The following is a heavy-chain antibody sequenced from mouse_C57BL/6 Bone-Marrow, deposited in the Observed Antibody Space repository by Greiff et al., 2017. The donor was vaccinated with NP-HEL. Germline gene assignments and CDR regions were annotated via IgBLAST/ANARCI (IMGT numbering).Heavy chain of an antibody. CDR1: GFSLTSYG. J-gene: IGHJ3*01. V-gene: IGHV2-6*01. CDR2: IWGVGST. Sequence: QVQLKESGPGLVAPSQSLSITCTVSGFSLTSYGVDWVRQSPGKGLEWLGVIWGVGSTNYNSALKSRLSISKDNSKSQVFLKMNSLQTDDTAMYYCASDSYYDYDDGGLRFAYWGQGTLVTVSA. D-gene: IGHD2-4*01. CDR3: ASDSYYDYDDGGLRFAY.